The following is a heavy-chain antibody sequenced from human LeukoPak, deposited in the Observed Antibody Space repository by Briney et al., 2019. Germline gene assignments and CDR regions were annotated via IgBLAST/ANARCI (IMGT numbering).Heavy chain of an antibody. CDR3: ARGDSGSYYEVY. Sequence: GASVKVSCKASGYTFTGYYMHWVRQAPGQGLEWMGWINPNSGGTNYAQNFQGRVTMTRDTSISTAYMELSGLRSDDTAVYYCARGDSGSYYEVYWGQGTLVTVSS. V-gene: IGHV1-2*02. CDR1: GYTFTGYY. CDR2: INPNSGGT. J-gene: IGHJ4*02. D-gene: IGHD1-26*01.